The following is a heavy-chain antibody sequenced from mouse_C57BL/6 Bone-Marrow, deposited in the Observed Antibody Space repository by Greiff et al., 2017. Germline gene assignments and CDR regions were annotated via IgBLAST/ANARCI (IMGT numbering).Heavy chain of an antibody. V-gene: IGHV5-6*01. D-gene: IGHD1-1*01. CDR3: ASGSSYVFAY. J-gene: IGHJ3*01. Sequence: EVKLVESGGDLVKPGGSLKLSCAASGFTFSSYGMSWVRQTPDKRLEWVATISSGGSYTYYPDSVKGRFTISRDNAKNTLYLQMSSLKSEDTAMYYCASGSSYVFAYWGQGTLVTVSA. CDR2: ISSGGSYT. CDR1: GFTFSSYG.